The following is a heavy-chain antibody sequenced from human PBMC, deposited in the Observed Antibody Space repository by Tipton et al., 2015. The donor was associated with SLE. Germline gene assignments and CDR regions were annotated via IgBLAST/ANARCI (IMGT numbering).Heavy chain of an antibody. CDR3: ARGEGFFGVVIPHYWYFDL. V-gene: IGHV4-34*01. Sequence: TLSLTCAVYGGSFSDYYWSWIRQPPGKGLEWIGGIIHSGTTNYNPSLKSRVTISVDTSKNQFSLKLNSVTAADTAVYYCARGEGFFGVVIPHYWYFDLWGRGTLVTVSS. CDR2: IIHSGTT. D-gene: IGHD3-3*01. CDR1: GGSFSDYY. J-gene: IGHJ2*01.